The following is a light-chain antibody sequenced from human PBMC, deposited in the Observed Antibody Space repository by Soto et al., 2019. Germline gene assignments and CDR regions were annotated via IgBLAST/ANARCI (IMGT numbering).Light chain of an antibody. CDR3: CSYAGSYTVV. J-gene: IGLJ2*01. CDR1: SSDVGGYNY. Sequence: QSALTQPRSVSGSPGQSVTISCTGTSSDVGGYNYFSWYQQHPGKAPKLMIYDVSKRPSGVPDRFSGSKSGNTASLTISGLQAEDEADYYCCSYAGSYTVVFGGGTKVTVL. CDR2: DVS. V-gene: IGLV2-11*01.